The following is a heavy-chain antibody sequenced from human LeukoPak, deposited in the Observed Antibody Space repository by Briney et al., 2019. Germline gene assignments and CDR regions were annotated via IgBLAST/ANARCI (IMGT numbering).Heavy chain of an antibody. J-gene: IGHJ4*02. CDR2: ISSSSSYI. Sequence: PGGSLRLSCAAAGFTFSTYTLNWVRQAPGQGLEWVSSISSSSSYIYYADSVKGRFTISRDNAKNSLYLQMNSLRAEDTAVYYCARDGQINIRGQGTLVTVSS. CDR3: ARDGQINI. D-gene: IGHD2/OR15-2a*01. CDR1: GFTFSTYT. V-gene: IGHV3-21*01.